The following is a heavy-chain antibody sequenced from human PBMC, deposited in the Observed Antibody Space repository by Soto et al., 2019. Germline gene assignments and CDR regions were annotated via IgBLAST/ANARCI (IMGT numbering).Heavy chain of an antibody. V-gene: IGHV4-31*03. CDR1: GGSISSGGYY. CDR3: ARVSSSGWYFDY. J-gene: IGHJ4*02. CDR2: IYYSGST. D-gene: IGHD6-19*01. Sequence: SETLSLTCTVSGGSISSGGYYCSWIRQHPGKGLEWIGYIYYSGSTYYNPSLKSRVTISVDTSKNQFSLKLSSVTAADTAVYYCARVSSSGWYFDYWGQGTLVTVSS.